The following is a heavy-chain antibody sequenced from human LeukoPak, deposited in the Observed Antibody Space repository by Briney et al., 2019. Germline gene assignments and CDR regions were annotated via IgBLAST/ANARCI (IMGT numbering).Heavy chain of an antibody. V-gene: IGHV4-34*01. Sequence: PSETLSLTCAVYGGSFSGYYWSWIRQPPGKGLEWIGEINHSGSTNYNPSLKSRVTISVDTSKNQFSLKLSSVTAADTAVYYCTRPDSSGYSGHYWGQGTLVTVSS. J-gene: IGHJ4*02. CDR3: TRPDSSGYSGHY. CDR2: INHSGST. CDR1: GGSFSGYY. D-gene: IGHD3-22*01.